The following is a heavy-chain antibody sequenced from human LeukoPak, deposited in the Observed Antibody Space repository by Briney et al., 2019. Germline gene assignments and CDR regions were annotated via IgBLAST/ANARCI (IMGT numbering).Heavy chain of an antibody. J-gene: IGHJ4*02. CDR2: IYYSGST. V-gene: IGHV4-31*03. Sequence: SQTLSLTCTVSGGSISSGGYYWSWIRQHPGKGLEWIGYIYYSGSTYYNPSLKSRVTISVDTSKNQFSLKLSSVTAADTAVYYCASSIVGATRVYFDYWGQGTLVTVSS. D-gene: IGHD1-26*01. CDR1: GGSISSGGYY. CDR3: ASSIVGATRVYFDY.